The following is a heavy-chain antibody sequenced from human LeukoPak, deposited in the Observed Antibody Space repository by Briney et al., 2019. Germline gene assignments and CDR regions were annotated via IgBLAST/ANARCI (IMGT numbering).Heavy chain of an antibody. CDR3: ARGGFVSGFPFAL. Sequence: ASVKVSCKASGYTFTSYDINWVRQAPGQGLEWMGWMNPNSGDTGYPQKFQGRVTMTRDTSITTAYMELSSLRSEDTAVYYCARGGFVSGFPFALWGREPLVTVPS. V-gene: IGHV1-8*01. CDR2: MNPNSGDT. CDR1: GYTFTSYD. J-gene: IGHJ5*02. D-gene: IGHD3-10*01.